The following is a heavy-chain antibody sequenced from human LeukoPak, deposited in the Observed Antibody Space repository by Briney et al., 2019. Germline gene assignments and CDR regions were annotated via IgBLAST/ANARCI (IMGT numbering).Heavy chain of an antibody. Sequence: SETLSLTCSVSGDSITTDYWSWIRQPPGKELEWIGYIYRLGNTDYNPSLKSRVTISVDTSKSQLSLNLSSVTAADTAVYYCAGRGQRYFRDWGQGTLGTVSS. CDR3: AGRGQRYFRD. V-gene: IGHV4-4*08. J-gene: IGHJ1*01. CDR1: GDSITTDY. CDR2: IYRLGNT.